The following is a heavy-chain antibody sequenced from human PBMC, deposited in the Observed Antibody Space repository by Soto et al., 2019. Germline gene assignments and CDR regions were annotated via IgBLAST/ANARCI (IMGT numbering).Heavy chain of an antibody. D-gene: IGHD3-22*01. J-gene: IGHJ5*02. CDR3: AREVYYYDSSGYYNPSSWFDP. V-gene: IGHV1-18*01. CDR1: GYTFTSYG. Sequence: ASVKVSCKASGYTFTSYGISWVRQAPGQGLEWMGWISAYNGNTNYAQYLKGSFTMTPDPSTSTAYMELRSLRFDDTAVYYCAREVYYYDSSGYYNPSSWFDPWGQGTLVTVSS. CDR2: ISAYNGNT.